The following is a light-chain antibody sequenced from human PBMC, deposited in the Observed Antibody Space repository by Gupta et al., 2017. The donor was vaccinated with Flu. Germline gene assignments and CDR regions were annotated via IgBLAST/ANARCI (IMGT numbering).Light chain of an antibody. V-gene: IGKV3-20*01. J-gene: IGKJ1*01. CDR3: HQYGTSPQT. CDR2: GAS. Sequence: ENVLMQSPGTLSLSPGERATLSCRAGQSVSSNYLAWYQLKPGQAPRLLIYGASSRAPGIPDRFSGRGSGTDFTLTISRLEPEDFAVYYCHQYGTSPQTFGQGTKVDIE. CDR1: QSVSSNY.